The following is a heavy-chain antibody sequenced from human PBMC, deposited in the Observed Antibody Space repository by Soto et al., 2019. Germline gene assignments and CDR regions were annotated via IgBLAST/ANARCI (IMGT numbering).Heavy chain of an antibody. J-gene: IGHJ6*02. CDR2: IYYSGST. Sequence: KPSETLSLTCTVSGGSISSSSYYWGWIRQPPGKGLEWIGGIYYSGSTYYNPSLKSRVTISVDTSKNQFSLKLSSVTAADTAVYYCARRVQLEPGGIDYGMDVWGQGTTVTVSS. V-gene: IGHV4-39*01. CDR3: ARRVQLEPGGIDYGMDV. D-gene: IGHD1-1*01. CDR1: GGSISSSSYY.